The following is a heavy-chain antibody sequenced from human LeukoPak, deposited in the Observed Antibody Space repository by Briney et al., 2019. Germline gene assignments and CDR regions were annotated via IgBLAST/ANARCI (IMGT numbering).Heavy chain of an antibody. Sequence: SETLSLTCTASSYSISSGHLWGWIRQPPGKGLEWIGSIYHRGSTYYNPSLKSRVTISVDTSKNQFSLKMSSVTAADTAVYYCARGYSDSSGYSPFDYWGQGTLVTVSS. D-gene: IGHD3-22*01. CDR3: ARGYSDSSGYSPFDY. CDR1: SYSISSGHL. J-gene: IGHJ4*02. V-gene: IGHV4-38-2*02. CDR2: IYHRGST.